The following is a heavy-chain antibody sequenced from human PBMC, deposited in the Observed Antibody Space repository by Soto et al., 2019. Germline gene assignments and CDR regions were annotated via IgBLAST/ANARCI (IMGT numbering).Heavy chain of an antibody. J-gene: IGHJ6*03. CDR2: ISSSGSTI. V-gene: IGHV3-11*01. D-gene: IGHD4-17*01. Sequence: GGSLRLSCAASGFTFSDYYMSWIRQAPGKGLEWVSYISSSGSTIYYADSVKGRFTISRDNAKNSLYLQMNSLRAEDTAVYYCARAGAYGDSLYYYYYMDVWGKGTTVTVSS. CDR1: GFTFSDYY. CDR3: ARAGAYGDSLYYYYYMDV.